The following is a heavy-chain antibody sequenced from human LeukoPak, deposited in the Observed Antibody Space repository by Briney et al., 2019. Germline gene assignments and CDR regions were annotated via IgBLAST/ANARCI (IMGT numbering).Heavy chain of an antibody. V-gene: IGHV3-23*01. Sequence: PGGSLRLSCAASGFTFSSNGMSWARQAPGKGLEWVSSIGVSGGSTYYADSVKGRFTISKDTSKSTLHLQMNSLIAEDTAVYYCAKPKGYCSGGNCYWYFDYWGQGTLVTVSS. CDR3: AKPKGYCSGGNCYWYFDY. D-gene: IGHD2-15*01. CDR1: GFTFSSNG. J-gene: IGHJ4*02. CDR2: IGVSGGST.